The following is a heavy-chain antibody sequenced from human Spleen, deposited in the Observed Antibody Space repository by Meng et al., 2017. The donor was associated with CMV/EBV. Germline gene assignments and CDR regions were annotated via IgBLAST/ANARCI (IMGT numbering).Heavy chain of an antibody. CDR1: GGSISSSSYY. CDR2: IYYSGAT. V-gene: IGHV4-39*07. CDR3: ARGLPAAISSNYFDP. D-gene: IGHD2-2*02. Sequence: GSLRLSCTVSGGSISSSSYYWGWIRQPPGEGLEWIGSIYYSGATYYNPSLKSRVTISVDTSKNQFSLRLYSVTATDTAVYYCARGLPAAISSNYFDPWGQGTLVTVSS. J-gene: IGHJ5*02.